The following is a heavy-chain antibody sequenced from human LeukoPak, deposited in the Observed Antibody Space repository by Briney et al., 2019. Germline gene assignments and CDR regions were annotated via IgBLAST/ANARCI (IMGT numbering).Heavy chain of an antibody. J-gene: IGHJ1*01. CDR1: GYSISSGYY. V-gene: IGHV4-38-2*02. CDR2: IHHSGST. Sequence: SETLSLTCIVSGYSISSGYYWGWMRQPPGKGLQWIGNIHHSGSTYYNPSLKGRVTISVDTSKNQLSLKLSSVTAADTAVCYCARVAAGIGFFQHWGQGTLVTVSS. CDR3: ARVAAGIGFFQH. D-gene: IGHD6-13*01.